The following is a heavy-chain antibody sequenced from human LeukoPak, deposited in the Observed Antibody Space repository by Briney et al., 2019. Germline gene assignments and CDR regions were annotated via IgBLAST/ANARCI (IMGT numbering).Heavy chain of an antibody. V-gene: IGHV4-59*01. D-gene: IGHD3-22*01. CDR2: IYYSGST. CDR1: GFSFSHAW. J-gene: IGHJ4*02. Sequence: GSLRLSCAASGFSFSHAWMSWVRQAPGKGLEWIGYIYYSGSTNYNPSLKSRVTISVDTSKNQFSLKLSSVTAADTAVYYCARGDTYYYDSSGYYWFDYWGQGTLVTVSS. CDR3: ARGDTYYYDSSGYYWFDY.